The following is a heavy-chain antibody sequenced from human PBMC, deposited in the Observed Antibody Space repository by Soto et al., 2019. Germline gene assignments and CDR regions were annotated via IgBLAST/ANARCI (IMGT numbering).Heavy chain of an antibody. Sequence: EVQLVESGGGLVQPGGSLRLSCAASGFTFSSYSMNWVRQAPRKGLEWVSYISSSSSTIYYADSVKGRFTISRDNAKNSLYLQMNRLRAEDTAVYYCARANYYGSPGDFDYWGQGTLVTVSS. V-gene: IGHV3-48*01. CDR3: ARANYYGSPGDFDY. CDR2: ISSSSSTI. D-gene: IGHD3-10*01. J-gene: IGHJ4*02. CDR1: GFTFSSYS.